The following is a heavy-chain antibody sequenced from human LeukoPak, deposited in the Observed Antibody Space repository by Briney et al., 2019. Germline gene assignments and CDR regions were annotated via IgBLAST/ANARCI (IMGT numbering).Heavy chain of an antibody. Sequence: PGGSLRLSCAASGFTFSSYAMSWVRQAPGKGLEWVSAISGSGGSTYYADSVKGRFTISRDNSKNTLYLQMNSLRAEDTAVYYCASGQKKLTYYDILTGPRLSYWGQGTLVTVSS. D-gene: IGHD3-9*01. J-gene: IGHJ4*02. V-gene: IGHV3-23*01. CDR3: ASGQKKLTYYDILTGPRLSY. CDR1: GFTFSSYA. CDR2: ISGSGGST.